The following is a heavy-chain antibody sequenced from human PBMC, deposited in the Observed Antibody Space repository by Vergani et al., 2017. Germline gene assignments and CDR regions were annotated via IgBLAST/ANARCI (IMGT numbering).Heavy chain of an antibody. J-gene: IGHJ1*01. V-gene: IGHV4-39*01. Sequence: QLQLQESGPGLVKPSETLSLPCTVSGVSIGSNSYYWGWIRQPPGKGLEWIGTIYYTGTTYYNEAHKSRLTISVDKSKNQFSLNLTSVTAADTAVYYCTRHGRSGWAGYFQHWGQGTLVTASS. CDR1: GVSIGSNSYY. CDR2: IYYTGTT. D-gene: IGHD6-19*01. CDR3: TRHGRSGWAGYFQH.